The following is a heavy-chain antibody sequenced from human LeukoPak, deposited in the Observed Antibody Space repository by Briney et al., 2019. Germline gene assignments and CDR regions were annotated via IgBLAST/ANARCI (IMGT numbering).Heavy chain of an antibody. V-gene: IGHV3-23*01. J-gene: IGHJ4*02. D-gene: IGHD4-23*01. CDR3: ARRAGGYSHPYDY. CDR1: GFTFSDYA. Sequence: GGTLRLSCAASGFTFSDYALSWVRQTPGKGLEWVAATTGSSGDTYHADSVKGRFAISRDNSKNTLYLQMNSLRAEDTAVYYCARRAGGYSHPYDYWGQGILVTVSS. CDR2: TTGSSGDT.